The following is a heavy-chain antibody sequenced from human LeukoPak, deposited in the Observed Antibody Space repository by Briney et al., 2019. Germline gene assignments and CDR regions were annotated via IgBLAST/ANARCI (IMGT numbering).Heavy chain of an antibody. Sequence: GRSLRLPCAASGFTFSSYGMHWVRQAPGKGLEWVAVIWYDGSNKYYADSVKGRFTISRDNSKNTLYLQMNSLRAEDTAVYYCATGPQGYFDYWGQGTLVTVSS. CDR2: IWYDGSNK. CDR1: GFTFSSYG. V-gene: IGHV3-33*01. CDR3: ATGPQGYFDY. J-gene: IGHJ4*02. D-gene: IGHD1-14*01.